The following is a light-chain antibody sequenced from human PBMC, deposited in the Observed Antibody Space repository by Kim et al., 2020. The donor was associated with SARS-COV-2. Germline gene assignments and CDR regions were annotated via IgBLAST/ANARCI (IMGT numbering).Light chain of an antibody. J-gene: IGLJ2*01. CDR3: SSYAGRQNLV. CDR2: EVN. Sequence: QSALTQPPSASGSPGQSVTISCTGTSSDIGGYNFVAWYQQHPGKAPKVMIYEVNKRPSGVPDRFSGSKSGNTASLTVSLLQAEDEADYYCSSYAGRQNLVFGGGTQLTVL. CDR1: SSDIGGYNF. V-gene: IGLV2-8*01.